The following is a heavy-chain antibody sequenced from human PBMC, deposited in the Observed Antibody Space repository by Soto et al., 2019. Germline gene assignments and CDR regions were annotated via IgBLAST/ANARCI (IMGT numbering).Heavy chain of an antibody. J-gene: IGHJ4*02. Sequence: EVQLVESGGGLVQPGGSLSLSCAASGFTFSSHWMHWVRQAPGKGLVWVSRIKTDGSDTTYAEFVKGRFTISRDNAKNTLYLQMNSLRAEDTAVYHCARAPRVPGDYSVDYWGQGTLVTVSA. CDR1: GFTFSSHW. CDR3: ARAPRVPGDYSVDY. CDR2: IKTDGSDT. V-gene: IGHV3-74*01. D-gene: IGHD2-15*01.